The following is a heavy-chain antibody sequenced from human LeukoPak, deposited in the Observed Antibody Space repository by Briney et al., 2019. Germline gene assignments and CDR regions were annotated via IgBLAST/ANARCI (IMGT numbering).Heavy chain of an antibody. CDR2: IRGKAYGGTT. V-gene: IGHV3-49*03. Sequence: GSLRLSCTASGFIFGHYGMSWIRQAPGKGLEWVGFIRGKAYGGTTEYAASVKGRFTISRDDSKSIAYLQMNSLKTEDTAVYYCSRDSSGYSYYFDYWGQGTLVTVSS. CDR3: SRDSSGYSYYFDY. CDR1: GFIFGHYG. J-gene: IGHJ4*02. D-gene: IGHD3-22*01.